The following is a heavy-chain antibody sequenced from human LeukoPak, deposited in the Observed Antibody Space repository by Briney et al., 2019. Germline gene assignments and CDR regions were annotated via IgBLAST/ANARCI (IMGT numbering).Heavy chain of an antibody. J-gene: IGHJ4*02. Sequence: SVKVSCKASGGTFNNFAISWVRQAPGQGLEWVGGIIPMSGTANYAQKFQGRVTITADESTSTAYMELSGLRSEDTAVYYCASPKYYYDSSGYYFFDYWGQGTLVTVSS. CDR2: IIPMSGTA. CDR1: GGTFNNFA. CDR3: ASPKYYYDSSGYYFFDY. D-gene: IGHD3-22*01. V-gene: IGHV1-69*01.